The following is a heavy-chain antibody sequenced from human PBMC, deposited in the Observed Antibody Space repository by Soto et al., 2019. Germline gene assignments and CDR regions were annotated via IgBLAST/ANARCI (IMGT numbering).Heavy chain of an antibody. V-gene: IGHV4-34*01. D-gene: IGHD6-13*01. CDR3: ATSRSWAYYYGMDV. CDR1: GGSFSGYY. CDR2: INHSGST. J-gene: IGHJ6*02. Sequence: SETLSLTCAVYGGSFSGYYWSWIRQPPGKGLEWIGEINHSGSTNYNPSLKSRVTISVDTSKNQFSLRLSSVTAADTAVYYCATSRSWAYYYGMDVWGQGTTVTVSS.